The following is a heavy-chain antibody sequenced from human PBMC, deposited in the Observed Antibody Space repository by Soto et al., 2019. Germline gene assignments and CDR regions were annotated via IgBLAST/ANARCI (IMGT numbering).Heavy chain of an antibody. Sequence: EVPLVESGGGLVQPGRSLRLSCAASGFTFDDYAMHWVRQAPGKGLEWVSGIGWNSGSIGYADSVKGRFTISRDNAKNSLYLQMNSLRAEDTALYYCTKHLQAWGQGTLVTVSS. CDR2: IGWNSGSI. CDR3: TKHLQA. V-gene: IGHV3-9*01. J-gene: IGHJ5*02. CDR1: GFTFDDYA.